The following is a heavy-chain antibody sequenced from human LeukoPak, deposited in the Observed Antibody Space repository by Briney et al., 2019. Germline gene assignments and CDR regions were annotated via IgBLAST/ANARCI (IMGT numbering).Heavy chain of an antibody. CDR3: AKEIYGDSTGGRFQH. V-gene: IGHV3-23*01. CDR2: ISGSGGST. D-gene: IGHD4-17*01. J-gene: IGHJ1*01. CDR1: GFTFSSYS. Sequence: GGSPRLSCAASGFTFSSYSMNWVRQAPGKGLEWVSVISGSGGSTYYADSVKGRFTISRDNSKDTLYLQMNSLRAEDTAVYYCAKEIYGDSTGGRFQHWGQGTLVTVSS.